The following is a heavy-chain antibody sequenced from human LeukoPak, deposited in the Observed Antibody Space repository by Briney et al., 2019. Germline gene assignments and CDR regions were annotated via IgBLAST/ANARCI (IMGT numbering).Heavy chain of an antibody. CDR3: ARDGYYYDSSGYGYYYMDV. CDR2: IYTSGST. J-gene: IGHJ6*03. D-gene: IGHD3-22*01. V-gene: IGHV4-4*07. CDR1: GGSISSYY. Sequence: SETLSLTCTVSGGSISSYYWSWIRQPAGKGLEWIGRIYTSGSTNYNPSLKSRVTMSVDTSKNQFSLKLSSVTAADTAVYYCARDGYYYDSSGYGYYYMDVWGKGTTVTVSS.